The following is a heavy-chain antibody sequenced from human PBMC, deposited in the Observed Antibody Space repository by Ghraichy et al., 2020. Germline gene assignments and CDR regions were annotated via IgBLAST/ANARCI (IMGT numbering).Heavy chain of an antibody. J-gene: IGHJ6*02. D-gene: IGHD3-10*01. Sequence: GESLNISCAASGFTFSSYAMHWVRQAPGKGLEWVSVISYDGSNKYYADSVKGRFTISRDSSKNTLYLQMNSLRAEDTAVYYCARDRVPQDYYYYGMDVWGQGTTVTVSS. CDR2: ISYDGSNK. CDR1: GFTFSSYA. CDR3: ARDRVPQDYYYYGMDV. V-gene: IGHV3-30-3*01.